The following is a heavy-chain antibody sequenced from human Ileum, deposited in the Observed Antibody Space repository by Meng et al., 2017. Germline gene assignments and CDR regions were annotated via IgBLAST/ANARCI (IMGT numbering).Heavy chain of an antibody. CDR3: ARVDLTPESALLDS. V-gene: IGHV5-51*01. J-gene: IGHJ4*02. D-gene: IGHD4-11*01. Sequence: GESLKISCEGSGYILSRDWSGWVRQMPGKGLDWMGMIFPGDSDTRYSQSFQGRDTISAAKSINTAYLHWSGLQASDTTMYYCARVDLTPESALLDSWGQGTLVTVSS. CDR2: IFPGDSDT. CDR1: GYILSRDW.